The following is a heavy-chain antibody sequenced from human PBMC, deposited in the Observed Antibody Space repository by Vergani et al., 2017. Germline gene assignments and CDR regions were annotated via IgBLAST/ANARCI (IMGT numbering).Heavy chain of an antibody. CDR2: TWYDGNNK. J-gene: IGHJ5*02. D-gene: IGHD1-14*01. CDR3: ARDVRVRYNRFGP. Sequence: QVQLVESGGGVVQPGRSLRLSCAASGFTFNQYGMHWVRPAPGKGLECLAVTWYDGNNKQYADSVKGRFTISRDNSKSTLYLQMNSLRDEDTGVYYCARDVRVRYNRFGPWGQGTLGTVSS. CDR1: GFTFNQYG. V-gene: IGHV3-33*01.